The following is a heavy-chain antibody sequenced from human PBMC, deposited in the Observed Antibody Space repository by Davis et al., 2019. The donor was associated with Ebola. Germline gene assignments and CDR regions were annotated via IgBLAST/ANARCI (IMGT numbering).Heavy chain of an antibody. CDR2: LDSGATT. J-gene: IGHJ4*02. V-gene: IGHV3-53*01. CDR3: ARVPAPYYFDY. CDR1: GFSVSDNF. Sequence: PGGSLRLSCAASGFSVSDNFVDWVRQAPGEGLEWVSVLDSGATTNYADSVKGRFTISRDNSRNTVYLQMNSLRAEDTAVYYCARVPAPYYFDYWGQGTLVTVSS.